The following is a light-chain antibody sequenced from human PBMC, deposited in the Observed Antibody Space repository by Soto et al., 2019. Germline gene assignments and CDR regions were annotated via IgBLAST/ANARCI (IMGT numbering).Light chain of an antibody. Sequence: DIQMTQSPSSLYASVGDRVTITCRASQSISSYLNWYQQKPGKAPKLLIYAASSLQSGVPSRFSGSGSGTDFTLTISSLQPEDFATYYCQQSYSTPRFGQGTKVEIK. CDR2: AAS. CDR3: QQSYSTPR. J-gene: IGKJ1*01. CDR1: QSISSY. V-gene: IGKV1-39*01.